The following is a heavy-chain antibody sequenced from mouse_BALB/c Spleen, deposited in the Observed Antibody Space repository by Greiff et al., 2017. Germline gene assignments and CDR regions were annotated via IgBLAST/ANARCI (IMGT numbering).Heavy chain of an antibody. V-gene: IGHV1S41*01. CDR2: IAPGSGST. J-gene: IGHJ3*01. CDR1: GYTFTSYW. CDR3: ARDWVFAY. D-gene: IGHD4-1*01. Sequence: DLVKPGASVKLSCKASGYTFTSYWINWIKQRPGQGLEWIGRIAPGSGSTYYNEMFKGKATLTVDTSSSTAYIQLSSLSSEDSAVYFWARDWVFAYWGQGTLVTVSA.